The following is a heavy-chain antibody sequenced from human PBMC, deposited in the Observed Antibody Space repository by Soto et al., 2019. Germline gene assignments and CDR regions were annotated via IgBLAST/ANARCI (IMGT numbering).Heavy chain of an antibody. CDR2: IIPILGIA. V-gene: IGHV1-69*04. CDR3: ARDLTSVRFLGDYYYMDV. J-gene: IGHJ6*03. D-gene: IGHD3-10*01. CDR1: GGTFSSYT. Sequence: ASVKVSCKASGGTFSSYTISWVRQAPGQGLEWMGRIIPILGIANYAQKFQGRVTITADKSTSTAYMELSSLRSEDTAVYYCARDLTSVRFLGDYYYMDVWGKGTTVTVSS.